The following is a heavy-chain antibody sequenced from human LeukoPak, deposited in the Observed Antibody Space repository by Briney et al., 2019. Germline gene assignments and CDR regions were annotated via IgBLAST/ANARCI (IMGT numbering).Heavy chain of an antibody. V-gene: IGHV1-69*13. J-gene: IGHJ5*02. Sequence: GASLKVSCKASGGTFSSYAISWVRQAPGQGLEWMGGIIPIFGTANYAQKFQGRVTITADESTSTAYMELSSLRSEDTAVYYCARDLPGYCSSTSCRPFDPWGQGTLVTVSS. CDR2: IIPIFGTA. CDR3: ARDLPGYCSSTSCRPFDP. D-gene: IGHD2-2*01. CDR1: GGTFSSYA.